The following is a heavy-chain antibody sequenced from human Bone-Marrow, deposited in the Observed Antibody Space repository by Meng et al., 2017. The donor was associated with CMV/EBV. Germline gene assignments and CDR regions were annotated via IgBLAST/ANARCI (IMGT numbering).Heavy chain of an antibody. V-gene: IGHV3-23*01. Sequence: GGSLRLSCAASGFTFSSYSMNWVRQAPGRGLEWVSAISGRGGSTYYADSVKGRFTLSRDNSKNTLYLQMNSLRAEDTAVYYCAKRRSGWDQYCDYWGQGNLVTVSS. CDR1: GFTFSSYS. CDR3: AKRRSGWDQYCDY. J-gene: IGHJ4*02. CDR2: ISGRGGST. D-gene: IGHD6-19*01.